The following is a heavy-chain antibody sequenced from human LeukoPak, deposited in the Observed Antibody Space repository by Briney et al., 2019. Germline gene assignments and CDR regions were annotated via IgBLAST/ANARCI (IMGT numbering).Heavy chain of an antibody. J-gene: IGHJ4*02. CDR3: ARDLDSVVGATGFDY. CDR2: ISSSSSSYI. CDR1: GFTFSSYS. V-gene: IGHV3-21*01. Sequence: SGGSLRLSCAASGFTFSSYSMNWVRQAPGKGLEWVSSISSSSSSYIYYADSVKGRFTISRDNAKNSLYLQMNSLRAEDTAVYYCARDLDSVVGATGFDYWGQGTLVTVSS. D-gene: IGHD1-26*01.